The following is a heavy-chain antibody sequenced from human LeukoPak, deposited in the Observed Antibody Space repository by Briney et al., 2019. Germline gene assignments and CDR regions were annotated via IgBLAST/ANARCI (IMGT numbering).Heavy chain of an antibody. J-gene: IGHJ3*02. D-gene: IGHD3-10*01. CDR1: GFTFSSYG. CDR3: ALGSGSYYVQSEAFDI. Sequence: GGSLRLSCAASGFTFSSYGMHWVRQAPGKGLEWVAVIWYDGSNKYYADSVKGRFTISRDNSKNTLYLQMNSLRAEDTAMYYCALGSGSYYVQSEAFDIWGQGTMVTVSS. CDR2: IWYDGSNK. V-gene: IGHV3-33*01.